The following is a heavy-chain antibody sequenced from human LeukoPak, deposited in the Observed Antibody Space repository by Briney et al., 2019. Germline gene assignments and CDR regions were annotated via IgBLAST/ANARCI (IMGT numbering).Heavy chain of an antibody. CDR3: APEEKSYYDSSGYFDY. CDR2: IYYSGST. J-gene: IGHJ4*02. V-gene: IGHV4-39*01. D-gene: IGHD3-22*01. CDR1: GGSISSSSYY. Sequence: SETLSLTCTVSGGSISSSSYYWGWIRQPPGKGLEWIGSIYYSGSTYYNPSLKSRVTISVDTSKNQFSLKLSSVTAADTAVYYCAPEEKSYYDSSGYFDYWGQGTLVTVSS.